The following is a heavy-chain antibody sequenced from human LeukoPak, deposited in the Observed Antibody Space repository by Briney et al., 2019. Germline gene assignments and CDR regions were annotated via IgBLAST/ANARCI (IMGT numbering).Heavy chain of an antibody. V-gene: IGHV3-30-3*01. J-gene: IGHJ6*02. Sequence: GRSLRLSCAASGFTFSSYAMHWVRQAPGKGLEWVAVISYDGSNKYYADSVKGRFTISRDNSKNTLYLQMNSLRAEDTAVYYCARDQAAYYDFWSGGCGMDVWGQGTTVTVSS. CDR2: ISYDGSNK. CDR3: ARDQAAYYDFWSGGCGMDV. CDR1: GFTFSSYA. D-gene: IGHD3-3*01.